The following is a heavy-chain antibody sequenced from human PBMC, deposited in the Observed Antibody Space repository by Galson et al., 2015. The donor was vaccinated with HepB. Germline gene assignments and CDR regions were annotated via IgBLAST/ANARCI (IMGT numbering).Heavy chain of an antibody. V-gene: IGHV4-31*03. Sequence: TLSLTCTVSDGSISSGGYYWSWIRQHPGKGLEWLGYIYYSGTTYYSPSLKSRVVISLDTSKNQLSLKLSSVTAADTALYYCARGSGSYYTYFHGMDVWGQGITVTVSS. J-gene: IGHJ6*02. CDR2: IYYSGTT. CDR1: DGSISSGGYY. D-gene: IGHD1-26*01. CDR3: ARGSGSYYTYFHGMDV.